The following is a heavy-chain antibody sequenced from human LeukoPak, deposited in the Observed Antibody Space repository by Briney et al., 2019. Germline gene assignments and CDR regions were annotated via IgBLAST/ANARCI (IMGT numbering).Heavy chain of an antibody. V-gene: IGHV3-53*01. J-gene: IGHJ4*02. CDR1: GFTVSSNY. CDR3: AREVSGWYYFDY. Sequence: GGSLRLSCAASGFTVSSNYMSWVRQTPGKGLEWVSIIYSGGSTYYADSVKGRFTISRDNSKNTLYLQMNSLRAEDTAVYYCAREVSGWYYFDYWGQGTLVTVSS. D-gene: IGHD6-19*01. CDR2: IYSGGST.